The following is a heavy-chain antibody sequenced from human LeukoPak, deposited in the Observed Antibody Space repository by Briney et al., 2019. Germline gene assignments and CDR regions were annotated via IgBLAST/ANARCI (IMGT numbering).Heavy chain of an antibody. CDR2: ISSSSNTI. V-gene: IGHV3-48*01. Sequence: GGSLRLSCAASGFSFSSYGMNWVRQAPGKGLEWASHISSSSNTIYYADSVKGRFTISRDNAKNSLYLQMNSLRAEDTAVYYCARRIREGYCSGGSCFSFGYWGQGTLVTVSS. CDR1: GFSFSSYG. CDR3: ARRIREGYCSGGSCFSFGY. J-gene: IGHJ4*02. D-gene: IGHD2-15*01.